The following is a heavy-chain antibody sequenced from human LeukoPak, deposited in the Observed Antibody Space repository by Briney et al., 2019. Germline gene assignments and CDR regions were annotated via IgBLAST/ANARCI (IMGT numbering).Heavy chain of an antibody. CDR3: TRQGGFDP. CDR2: IRSKANGYAT. CDR1: GFTFSSYA. D-gene: IGHD3-16*01. Sequence: PGGSLRLSCAASGFTFSSYAMHWVRQASGKGLEWVGRIRSKANGYATAYAASVKGRFTISRDDSKNTAYLQMNSLKTEDTAVYYCTRQGGFDPWGQGTLVTVSS. J-gene: IGHJ5*02. V-gene: IGHV3-73*01.